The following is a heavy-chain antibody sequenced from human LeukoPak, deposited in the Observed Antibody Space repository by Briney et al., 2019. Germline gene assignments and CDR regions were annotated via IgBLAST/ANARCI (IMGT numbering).Heavy chain of an antibody. D-gene: IGHD2-8*01. CDR2: IYTSGST. J-gene: IGHJ3*02. CDR1: GGSISSYY. CDR3: ARVVGYCTNGVCYRTRDAFDI. Sequence: SETLSLTCTVSGGSISSYYWSWIRQPAGKGLEWIGRIYTSGSTNYNPSLKSRVTMSVDTSKNQFSLKLSSVTAADTAVYYCARVVGYCTNGVCYRTRDAFDIWGQGTMVTVSS. V-gene: IGHV4-4*07.